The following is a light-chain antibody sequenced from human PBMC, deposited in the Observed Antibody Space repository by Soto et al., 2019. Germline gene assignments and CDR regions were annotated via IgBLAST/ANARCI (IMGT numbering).Light chain of an antibody. J-gene: IGKJ5*01. V-gene: IGKV2-28*01. CDR2: FGS. Sequence: IVMTQSPLTLPVTPGEPASLSCRSSQSLLYNNTYNYLDWYVQKPGQSPQLLIYFGSNRAPGVPDRFSGSGSGTDFTLKINRVEAEDVGTYYCMQALQSLTFGQGTRLEI. CDR3: MQALQSLT. CDR1: QSLLYNNTYNY.